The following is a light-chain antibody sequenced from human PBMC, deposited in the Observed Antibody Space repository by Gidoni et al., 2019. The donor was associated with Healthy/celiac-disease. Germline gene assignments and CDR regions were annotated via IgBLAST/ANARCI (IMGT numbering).Light chain of an antibody. CDR3: QQYDNLHSWMYT. J-gene: IGKJ2*01. V-gene: IGKV1-33*01. Sequence: DIQMTQSPSSLSASVGDRVTITCQARQDISNYLNWYQQKPGKAPKLLIYDASNLETGVPSRFSGSGSGTDFTFNISSLQPEDIATYYCQQYDNLHSWMYTFGQGTKLEIK. CDR1: QDISNY. CDR2: DAS.